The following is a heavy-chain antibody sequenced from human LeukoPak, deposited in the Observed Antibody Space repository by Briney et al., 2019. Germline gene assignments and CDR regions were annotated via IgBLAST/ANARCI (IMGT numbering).Heavy chain of an antibody. D-gene: IGHD4-17*01. CDR2: INTHNGDT. CDR3: ARGDYGSGLDTYAFDI. Sequence: ASVKVSCKASGYTFASFGNTWVRQAPGQGLEWMGWINTHNGDTNYAQKLQGRVTMTTDTSTSTAYMELRSLRSDDTAVYYCARGDYGSGLDTYAFDIWGQGTMVTVSS. V-gene: IGHV1-18*01. CDR1: GYTFASFG. J-gene: IGHJ3*02.